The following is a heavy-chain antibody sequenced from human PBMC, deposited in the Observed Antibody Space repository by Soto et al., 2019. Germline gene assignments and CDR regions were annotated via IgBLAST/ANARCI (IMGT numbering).Heavy chain of an antibody. CDR1: GFTFSSYA. CDR3: ARADNWFDP. Sequence: QVQLVESGGGVVQPGRSLRLSCAASGFTFSSYAMHWVRQAPGKGLEWVAVISYDGSNKYYADSVKGRFTISRDNSKNTLYLQMNSLRAEDTAVYYCARADNWFDPWGQGTLVTVSS. V-gene: IGHV3-30-3*01. J-gene: IGHJ5*02. CDR2: ISYDGSNK.